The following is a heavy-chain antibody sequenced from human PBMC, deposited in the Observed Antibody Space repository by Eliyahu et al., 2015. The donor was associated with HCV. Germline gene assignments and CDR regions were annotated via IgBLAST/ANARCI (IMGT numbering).Heavy chain of an antibody. V-gene: IGHV4-39*07. Sequence: QLQLQESGPGLVKPSETLSLTCXVSGGSISXSSYYWGWIRQPPGKGLEWIGSIYYSGSTYXNPSLKSRVTISVDTSKNQFSLKLSSVTAADTAVYYCARDHYDFWSGYYSYWGQGTLVTVSS. J-gene: IGHJ4*02. D-gene: IGHD3-3*01. CDR3: ARDHYDFWSGYYSY. CDR1: GGSISXSSYY. CDR2: IYYSGST.